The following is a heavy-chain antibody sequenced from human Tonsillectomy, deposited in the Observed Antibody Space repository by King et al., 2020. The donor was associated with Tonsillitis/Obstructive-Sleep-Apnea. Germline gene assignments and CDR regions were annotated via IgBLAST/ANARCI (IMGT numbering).Heavy chain of an antibody. V-gene: IGHV2-5*01. Sequence: ITLKESGPTLVKPTQTLTLTCNFSGFSLSTSGVGVGWIRQPPGKALEWLALIYWNDDKRYSPSLKSRLTITKDTSKNQVVLTMTNMDPVDTARYYCAHTTGVLRYFAWLSTLDYWGQGTLVTVSS. CDR1: GFSLSTSGVG. CDR2: IYWNDDK. J-gene: IGHJ4*02. CDR3: AHTTGVLRYFAWLSTLDY. D-gene: IGHD3-9*01.